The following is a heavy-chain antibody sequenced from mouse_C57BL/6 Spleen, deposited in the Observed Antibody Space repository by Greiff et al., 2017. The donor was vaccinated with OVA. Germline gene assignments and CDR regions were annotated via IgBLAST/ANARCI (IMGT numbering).Heavy chain of an antibody. J-gene: IGHJ2*01. CDR1: GYTFTSYW. V-gene: IGHV1-64*01. D-gene: IGHD2-14*01. CDR2: IHPNSGST. Sequence: VKVVESGAELVKPGASVKLSCKASGYTFTSYWMHWVKQRPGQGLEWIGMIHPNSGSTNYNEKFKSKATLTVDKSSSTAYMQLSSLTSEDSAVYYCARSGTLFDYWGQGTTLTVSS. CDR3: ARSGTLFDY.